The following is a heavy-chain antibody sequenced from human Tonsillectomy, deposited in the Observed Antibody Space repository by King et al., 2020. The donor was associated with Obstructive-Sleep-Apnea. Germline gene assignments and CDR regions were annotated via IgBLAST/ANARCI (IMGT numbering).Heavy chain of an antibody. Sequence: VQLVESGGGLVQPGGSLRLSCAASGFTFSSNSMNWVRQAPGRGLEWVSYISSSSSTIYYADSVTGRLTISRDNAKNSLYLQMNRLRAEDTAVYYCAKGTTGTGGWGRGTLVTVSS. CDR2: ISSSSSTI. D-gene: IGHD1-1*01. CDR1: GFTFSSNS. J-gene: IGHJ4*02. V-gene: IGHV3-48*04. CDR3: AKGTTGTGG.